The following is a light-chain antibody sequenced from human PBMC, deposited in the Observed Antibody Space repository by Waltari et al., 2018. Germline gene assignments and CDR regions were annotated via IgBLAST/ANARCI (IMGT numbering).Light chain of an antibody. CDR1: SSDVGGYNY. CDR2: EVS. Sequence: QSALTQPASVSGSPGQSITISCTGTSSDVGGYNYVSWYQQHPCKAPKLMIYEVSNRPSGVSNRFSGSKSGNTASLTISGLQAEDEADYDCSSYTSSSTLPVVFGGGTKLTVL. CDR3: SSYTSSSTLPVV. V-gene: IGLV2-14*01. J-gene: IGLJ2*01.